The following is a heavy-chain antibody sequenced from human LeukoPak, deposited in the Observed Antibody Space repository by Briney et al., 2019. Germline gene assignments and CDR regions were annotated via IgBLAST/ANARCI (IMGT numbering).Heavy chain of an antibody. Sequence: GASVKVSCKASGYTFTSYGISWVRQAPGQGLEWMGWISAYNGNTNYAQKLQGRVTMTTDTSTSTAYMELRSLRSDDTAVYYCARVPNPYCSGGSCRYKYNWFDPWGQGTLVTVSS. CDR1: GYTFTSYG. CDR3: ARVPNPYCSGGSCRYKYNWFDP. D-gene: IGHD2-15*01. J-gene: IGHJ5*02. V-gene: IGHV1-18*01. CDR2: ISAYNGNT.